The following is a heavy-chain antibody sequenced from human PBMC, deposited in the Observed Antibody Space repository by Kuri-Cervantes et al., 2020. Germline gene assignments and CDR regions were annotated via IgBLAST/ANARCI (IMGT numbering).Heavy chain of an antibody. CDR2: INHSGST. D-gene: IGHD2/OR15-2a*01. Sequence: GSLRLSCAVYGGSFSGYYWSWIRQPPGKGLEWIGEINHSGSTNYNPSLKSRVTISVDTSKNQFSLKLSSVTAADTAVYYCARQPCTTTTCYIDYWGQGTLVTVSS. V-gene: IGHV4-34*01. CDR3: ARQPCTTTTCYIDY. CDR1: GGSFSGYY. J-gene: IGHJ4*02.